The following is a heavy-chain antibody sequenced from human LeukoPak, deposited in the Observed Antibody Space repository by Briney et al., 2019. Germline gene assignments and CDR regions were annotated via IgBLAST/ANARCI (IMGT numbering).Heavy chain of an antibody. CDR1: GFTFSSYG. V-gene: IGHV3-30*02. J-gene: IGHJ4*02. CDR2: IRYDGSNK. CDR3: AKDPTGYYYDSSGYYGGY. Sequence: GGSLRLSCAASGFTFSSYGMHWVRQVPGKGLEWVAFIRYDGSNKYYADSVKGRFTISRDNSKNTLYLQMNSLRAEDTAVYYCAKDPTGYYYDSSGYYGGYWGQGTLVTVSS. D-gene: IGHD3-22*01.